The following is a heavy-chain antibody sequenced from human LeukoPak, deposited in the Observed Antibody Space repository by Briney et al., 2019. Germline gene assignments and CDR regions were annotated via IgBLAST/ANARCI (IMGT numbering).Heavy chain of an antibody. J-gene: IGHJ3*02. CDR3: ARRQLPDAFDI. Sequence: GESLRISCKASGYSFTTYWISWVRQMPGKGLEWMGRIDPSDSYTNYSPSFQGHVTISADKSISTAYLQWSSLKASDTAIYCARRQLPDAFDIWGQGTMVTVSS. V-gene: IGHV5-10-1*01. CDR2: IDPSDSYT. CDR1: GYSFTTYW. D-gene: IGHD2-2*01.